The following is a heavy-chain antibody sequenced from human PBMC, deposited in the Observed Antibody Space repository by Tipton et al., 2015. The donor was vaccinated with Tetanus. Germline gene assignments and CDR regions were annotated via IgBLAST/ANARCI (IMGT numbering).Heavy chain of an antibody. J-gene: IGHJ6*02. Sequence: TLSLTCGLSGGSISRGAYSWSWIRQPPGKGLEWIGYIYDSGTTYSNPSLKSRVTISVGETKRQFSLNLTSLTAADTAVYYCARYNSYFCAMDVWGQGTTVTVSS. D-gene: IGHD5-24*01. CDR3: ARYNSYFCAMDV. V-gene: IGHV4-30-2*01. CDR2: IYDSGTT. CDR1: GGSISRGAYS.